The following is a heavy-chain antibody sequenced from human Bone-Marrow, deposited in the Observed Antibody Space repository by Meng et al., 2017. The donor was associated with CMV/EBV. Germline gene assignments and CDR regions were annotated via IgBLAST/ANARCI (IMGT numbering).Heavy chain of an antibody. V-gene: IGHV3-11*04. CDR2: ISSSGSTI. CDR3: AFSSGWYTNC. Sequence: GESLKISCAASGFTFSSYAMSWIRQAPGKGLEWVSYISSSGSTIYYADSVKGRFTISRDNAKNSLYLQMNSLRVEDTAVYYCAFSSGWYTNCWGQGTLVTVSS. CDR1: GFTFSSYA. D-gene: IGHD6-19*01. J-gene: IGHJ4*02.